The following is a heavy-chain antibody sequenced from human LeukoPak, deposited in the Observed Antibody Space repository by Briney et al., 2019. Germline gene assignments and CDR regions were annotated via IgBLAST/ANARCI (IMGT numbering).Heavy chain of an antibody. V-gene: IGHV3-30*18. Sequence: GGSLSLFCAASGFTFSSYGMHWVRQAPGKGLEWVAVISFDGSNKYYADSVKGRFTISRDNSKNTLYLQMNSLRAEDTAVYYCAKSRYSSSRYIDYWGQGILVTVSS. CDR2: ISFDGSNK. J-gene: IGHJ4*02. D-gene: IGHD6-13*01. CDR3: AKSRYSSSRYIDY. CDR1: GFTFSSYG.